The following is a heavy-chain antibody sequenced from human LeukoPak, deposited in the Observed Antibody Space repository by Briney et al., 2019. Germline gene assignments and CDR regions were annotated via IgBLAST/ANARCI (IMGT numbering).Heavy chain of an antibody. V-gene: IGHV1-2*02. CDR2: INPNSGGT. Sequence: ASVKVSCKASGYTFTGYYMHWVRQAPGQGLEWMGWINPNSGGTNYAQKFQGRVTMTRDTSISTAYMELSRLRSDDTAVYYYARGRITMIVVVIRDNWFDPWGQGTLVTVSS. CDR1: GYTFTGYY. CDR3: ARGRITMIVVVIRDNWFDP. D-gene: IGHD3-22*01. J-gene: IGHJ5*02.